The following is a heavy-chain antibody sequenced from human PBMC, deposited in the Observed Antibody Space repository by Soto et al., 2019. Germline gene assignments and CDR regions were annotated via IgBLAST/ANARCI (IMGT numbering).Heavy chain of an antibody. D-gene: IGHD2-15*01. Sequence: SVKVSCKASGGTFSSYAISWVRQAPGQGLEWMGGIIPIFGTANYAQKFQGRVTITADESTSTAYMELSSLRSEDTAVYYCARDRIGYCSGGSCYTLGYYYYGMDVWGQGTTVTVSS. J-gene: IGHJ6*02. CDR2: IIPIFGTA. CDR3: ARDRIGYCSGGSCYTLGYYYYGMDV. CDR1: GGTFSSYA. V-gene: IGHV1-69*13.